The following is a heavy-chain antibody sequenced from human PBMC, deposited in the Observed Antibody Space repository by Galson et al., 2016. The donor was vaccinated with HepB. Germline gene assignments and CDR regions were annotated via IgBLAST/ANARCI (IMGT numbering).Heavy chain of an antibody. CDR2: IYYNGNI. D-gene: IGHD3-22*01. J-gene: IGHJ4*02. CDR3: ARTGQTWLLFDY. Sequence: TLSLTCTVSGGYISGGAYYWSWIRQHPGKGLEWIGSIYYNGNIHYNPSLKSRVTISVDTSKNQFSLKLSSVTAADTAVYYCARTGQTWLLFDYWGQGTLVTVSS. V-gene: IGHV4-31*03. CDR1: GGYISGGAYY.